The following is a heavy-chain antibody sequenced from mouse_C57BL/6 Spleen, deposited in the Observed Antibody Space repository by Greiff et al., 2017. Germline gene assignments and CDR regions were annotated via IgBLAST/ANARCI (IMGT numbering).Heavy chain of an antibody. V-gene: IGHV1-55*01. CDR1: GYTFTSYW. CDR2: IYPGSGST. J-gene: IGHJ4*01. D-gene: IGHD2-3*01. Sequence: QVQLKQPGAELVKPGASVKMSCKASGYTFTSYWITWVKQRPGQGLEWIGDIYPGSGSTNYNEKFKSKATLTVDTSSSTAYMQLSSLTSEDSAVYYCARGRYDGYYVYAMDYWGQGTSVTVSS. CDR3: ARGRYDGYYVYAMDY.